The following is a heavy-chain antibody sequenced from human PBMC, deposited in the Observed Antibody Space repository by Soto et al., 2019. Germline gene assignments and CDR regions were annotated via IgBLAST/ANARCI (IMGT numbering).Heavy chain of an antibody. V-gene: IGHV3-7*01. Sequence: GGSLRLSCAASGFTFSSYWMSWVRQAPGKGLEWVANIKQDGSEKYYVDSVKGRFTISRDNAKNSLYLQMNSLRAEDTAVYYCARRRLRGGEWELDYWGQGTLVTVSS. CDR3: ARRRLRGGEWELDY. J-gene: IGHJ4*02. CDR2: IKQDGSEK. CDR1: GFTFSSYW. D-gene: IGHD1-26*01.